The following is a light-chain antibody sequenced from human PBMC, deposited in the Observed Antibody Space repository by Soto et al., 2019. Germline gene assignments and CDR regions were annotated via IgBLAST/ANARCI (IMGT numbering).Light chain of an antibody. V-gene: IGLV2-23*02. CDR3: SSYIGGSVWV. J-gene: IGLJ3*02. CDR2: DVT. Sequence: QSVLTQPASVSGSPGPSITISCSGTSRDVGKYNLVSWYRQHPGEAPKLIVFDVTKRPSGVSDRFSGSKSGNTASLTVSGLQAEDEADYYCSSYIGGSVWVFGGGTQLTVL. CDR1: SRDVGKYNL.